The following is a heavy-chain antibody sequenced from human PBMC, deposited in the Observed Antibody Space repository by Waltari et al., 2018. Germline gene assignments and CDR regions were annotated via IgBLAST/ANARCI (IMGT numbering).Heavy chain of an antibody. V-gene: IGHV3-74*01. Sequence: EVQLVESGGGLVQPGGSLRLSCAASGFTFSAYRMHWVRQAPGKGLVWVSSMNADGRATLYAECVKGRFTMSRDNAKDTLYLQMNSLRGEDTAVYYCAIQISGVVFWGQGTLVTVSS. D-gene: IGHD3-3*01. CDR2: MNADGRAT. CDR1: GFTFSAYR. J-gene: IGHJ4*02. CDR3: AIQISGVVF.